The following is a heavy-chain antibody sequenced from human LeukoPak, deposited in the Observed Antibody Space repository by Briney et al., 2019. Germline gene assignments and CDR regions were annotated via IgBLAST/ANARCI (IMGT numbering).Heavy chain of an antibody. J-gene: IGHJ3*02. CDR1: GFTFSSYG. V-gene: IGHV3-30*18. D-gene: IGHD2-15*01. CDR2: ISYDGSNK. Sequence: GRSLRLSCAASGFTFSSYGMHWVRQAPDKGLEWVAVISYDGSNKYYADSVKGRFSISRDNSKNTLYLQMNSLRAEDTAVYYCAKDVRYCSGGSCSFDAFDIWGQGTMVTVSS. CDR3: AKDVRYCSGGSCSFDAFDI.